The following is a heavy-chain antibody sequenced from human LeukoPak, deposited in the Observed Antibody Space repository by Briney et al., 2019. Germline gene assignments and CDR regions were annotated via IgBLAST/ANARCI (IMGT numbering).Heavy chain of an antibody. V-gene: IGHV3-21*01. D-gene: IGHD3-3*01. CDR1: GFNFRAYW. J-gene: IGHJ4*02. CDR2: ISSSSSYI. Sequence: GGSLRLSCTTSGFNFRAYWMGWVRRAPGKGLEWVSSISSSSSYIYYADSVKGRFTISRDNAKNSLYLQMNSLRAEDTAVYYCARQIFGVVITPGFDYWGQGTLVTVSS. CDR3: ARQIFGVVITPGFDY.